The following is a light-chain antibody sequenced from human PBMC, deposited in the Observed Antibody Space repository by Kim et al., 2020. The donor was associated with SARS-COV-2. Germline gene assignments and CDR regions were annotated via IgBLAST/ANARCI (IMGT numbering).Light chain of an antibody. J-gene: IGKJ2*01. CDR1: QSVGTA. V-gene: IGKV3-15*01. CDR3: HQYNDWPPGDT. Sequence: PGETASLFSRGGQSVGTAVAWYQHQPGQAHRVLSYGAATRATGIPARFSGSGSGTEFTLSISSLQSEDFAVYFCHQYNDWPPGDTFGQGTKLEI. CDR2: GAA.